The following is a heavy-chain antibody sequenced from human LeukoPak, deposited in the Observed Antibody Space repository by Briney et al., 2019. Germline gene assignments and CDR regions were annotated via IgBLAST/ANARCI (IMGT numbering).Heavy chain of an antibody. CDR1: GGTFSSYA. CDR2: IIPIFGTA. V-gene: IGHV1-69*13. CDR3: ATKGGFEATIGTNIDY. Sequence: AASVKVSCKASGGTFSSYAISWVRQAPGQGLEWMGGIIPIFGTANYAQKFQGRVTITADESTSTAYMELSSLRSEDTAVYYCATKGGFEATIGTNIDYWGQGTLVTVSS. D-gene: IGHD5-12*01. J-gene: IGHJ4*02.